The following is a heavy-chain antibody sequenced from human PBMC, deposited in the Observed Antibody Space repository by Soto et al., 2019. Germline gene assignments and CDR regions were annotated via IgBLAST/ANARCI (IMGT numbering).Heavy chain of an antibody. V-gene: IGHV4-39*01. D-gene: IGHD3-10*01. Sequence: SETLSLTCTVSGGSISSSDSYWGWIRRPPGKGLEWVGTIDYSGGTTYNPSLESRVTTSVDTSKNQFSLRLSFVTAADTAVYYCARRTPLYASESSRFDPWGQGALVTVSS. CDR1: GGSISSSDSY. CDR3: ARRTPLYASESSRFDP. J-gene: IGHJ5*02. CDR2: IDYSGGT.